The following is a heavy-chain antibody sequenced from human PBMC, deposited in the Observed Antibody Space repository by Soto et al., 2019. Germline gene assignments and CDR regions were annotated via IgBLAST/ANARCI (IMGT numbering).Heavy chain of an antibody. Sequence: PGGSLRLSCASSGFTFSSYWMHWVRQAPGKGLVWVSRINSDGSSTSYADSVKGRFTISRDNAKNTLYLQMNSLRAEDTAVYYCARAPSRPRGVIIPNGYNWFDPWGQGTLVTVSS. J-gene: IGHJ5*02. CDR2: INSDGSST. V-gene: IGHV3-74*01. CDR3: ARAPSRPRGVIIPNGYNWFDP. D-gene: IGHD3-10*01. CDR1: GFTFSSYW.